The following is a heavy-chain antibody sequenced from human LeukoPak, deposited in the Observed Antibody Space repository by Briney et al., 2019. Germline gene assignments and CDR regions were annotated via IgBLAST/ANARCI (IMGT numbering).Heavy chain of an antibody. CDR2: IKQDGSEK. J-gene: IGHJ4*02. V-gene: IGHV3-7*03. D-gene: IGHD2-15*01. CDR3: AREEGRGSPFDY. CDR1: GFTFSNYW. Sequence: GGSLRLSCAASGFTFSNYWMSWVPQAPGKGLEWVANIKQDGSEKYYVDSVKGRFTISRDNAKNSLYLQMNSLRAEDTAVYYCAREEGRGSPFDYWGQGTLVTVSS.